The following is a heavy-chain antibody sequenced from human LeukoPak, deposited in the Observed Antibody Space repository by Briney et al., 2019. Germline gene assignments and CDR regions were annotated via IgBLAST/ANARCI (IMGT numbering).Heavy chain of an antibody. CDR1: GGSISSSSYY. D-gene: IGHD2-2*01. CDR2: IYYSGST. V-gene: IGHV4-39*07. J-gene: IGHJ3*02. CDR3: ARRGYCSSTSCYGFDI. Sequence: SETLSLTCTVSGGSISSSSYYWGWIRQPPGKGLEWIGSIYYSGSTYYNPSLKSRVTISVDTSKNQFSLKLSSVTAADTAVYYCARRGYCSSTSCYGFDIWGQGTMVTVSS.